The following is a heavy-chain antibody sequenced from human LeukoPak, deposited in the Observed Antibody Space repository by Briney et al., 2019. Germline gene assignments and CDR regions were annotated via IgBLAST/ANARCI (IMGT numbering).Heavy chain of an antibody. Sequence: GESLKISCKGSGYRFTSYWIGWVRQMPGKGLEWMGIICPSDSDTRYSPSFQGQVTVSADKSISTAYLQWSSLKASDTAMYYCASGIQWELHIDYWGQGTLVTVSS. J-gene: IGHJ4*02. V-gene: IGHV5-51*01. CDR2: ICPSDSDT. D-gene: IGHD1-26*01. CDR3: ASGIQWELHIDY. CDR1: GYRFTSYW.